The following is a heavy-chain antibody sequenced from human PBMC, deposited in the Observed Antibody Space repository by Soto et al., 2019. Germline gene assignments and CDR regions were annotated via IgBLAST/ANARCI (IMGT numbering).Heavy chain of an antibody. J-gene: IGHJ4*02. CDR3: ARADKGGSY. V-gene: IGHV1-46*01. CDR2: INPSGGSA. Sequence: QVQLVQSGAEVKKPGASVKVSCKATGYTFTSCYIHWVRQAPGQGLEWMGIINPSGGSANYAQKFHDRVTMTRNTSTNTVYMELSSLSSEDTAVYYCARADKGGSYWGQGTLGTVSS. CDR1: GYTFTSCY. D-gene: IGHD1-26*01.